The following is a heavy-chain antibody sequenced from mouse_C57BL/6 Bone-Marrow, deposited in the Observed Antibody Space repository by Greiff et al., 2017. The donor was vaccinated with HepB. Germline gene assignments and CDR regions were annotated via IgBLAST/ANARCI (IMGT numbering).Heavy chain of an antibody. J-gene: IGHJ2*01. D-gene: IGHD3-2*02. CDR1: GYTFTDYE. Sequence: VQPQESGAELVRPGASVTLSCKASGYTFTDYEMHWVKQTPVHGLEWIGAIDPETGGTAYNQKFKGKAILTADKSSSTAYMELRSLTSEDSAVYYCTRGLRLLFDYWGQGTTLTVSS. V-gene: IGHV1-15*01. CDR2: IDPETGGT. CDR3: TRGLRLLFDY.